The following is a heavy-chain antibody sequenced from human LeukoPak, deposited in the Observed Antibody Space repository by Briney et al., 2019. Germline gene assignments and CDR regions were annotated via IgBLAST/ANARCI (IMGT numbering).Heavy chain of an antibody. CDR3: ARDRPRYCSGGSCYSEPYYYYYMDV. CDR2: IYNSGST. CDR1: GGSISSSSYY. Sequence: SETLSLTCTVSGGSISSSSYYWGWIRQPPGKGLEWIGRIYNSGSTNYNPSLKSRVTISVDTSKTQFSLKLSSVTAADTAVYYWARDRPRYCSGGSCYSEPYYYYYMDVWSKGTTVTLSS. V-gene: IGHV4-61*02. J-gene: IGHJ6*03. D-gene: IGHD2-15*01.